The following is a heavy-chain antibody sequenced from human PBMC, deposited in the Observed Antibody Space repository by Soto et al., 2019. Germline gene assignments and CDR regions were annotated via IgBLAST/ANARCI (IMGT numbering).Heavy chain of an antibody. CDR3: ASGGYSYGYGFDP. CDR2: IYYSGST. CDR1: GGSISSYY. D-gene: IGHD5-18*01. J-gene: IGHJ5*02. Sequence: SETLSLTCTVSGGSISSYYWIWIRQPPGKGLEWIGYIYYSGSTNYNPSLKSRVTISVDTSKNQFSLKLSSVTAADTAVYYCASGGYSYGYGFDPWGQGTLVTVSS. V-gene: IGHV4-59*12.